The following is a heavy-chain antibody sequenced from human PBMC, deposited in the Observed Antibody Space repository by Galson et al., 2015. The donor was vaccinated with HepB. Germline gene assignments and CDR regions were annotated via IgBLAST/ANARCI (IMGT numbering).Heavy chain of an antibody. V-gene: IGHV3-48*01. D-gene: IGHD3-10*01. CDR3: ARERGGRYMDV. Sequence: LRLSCAASGFTFSPYTMNWVCQAPGKGLECISYIISNSNNIYYADSVKGRFTISRDNAKSSLYLQMNSLRAEDTAVYYCARERGGRYMDVWGKGTTVTVS. J-gene: IGHJ6*03. CDR1: GFTFSPYT. CDR2: IISNSNNI.